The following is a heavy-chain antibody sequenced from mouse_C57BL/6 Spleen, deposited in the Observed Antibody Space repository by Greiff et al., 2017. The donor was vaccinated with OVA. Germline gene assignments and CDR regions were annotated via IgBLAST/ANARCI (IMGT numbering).Heavy chain of an antibody. Sequence: EVQLQQSGPVLVKPGASVKMSCKASGYTFTDYYMNWVKQSHGKSLEWIGVINPYNGGTSYNQKFKGKATLTVDKSSSTAYMELNSLTSEDSAVYYCARGENYYGSSWYFDVWGTGTTVTVSS. CDR3: ARGENYYGSSWYFDV. CDR1: GYTFTDYY. J-gene: IGHJ1*03. D-gene: IGHD1-1*01. CDR2: INPYNGGT. V-gene: IGHV1-19*01.